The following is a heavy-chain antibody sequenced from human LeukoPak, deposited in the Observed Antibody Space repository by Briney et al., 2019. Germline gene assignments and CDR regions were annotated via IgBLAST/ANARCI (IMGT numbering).Heavy chain of an antibody. CDR2: IIPIFGTA. Sequence: SVKVSCKASGGTFSSYAISWVRQAPGQGLEWMGGIIPIFGTANYAQKFQGRVTITADESTSTAYMELSSLRSEDTAVYYCARGRFLEWLPNYYYYGMDVWGQGTTVTVSS. CDR1: GGTFSSYA. D-gene: IGHD3-3*01. CDR3: ARGRFLEWLPNYYYYGMDV. J-gene: IGHJ6*02. V-gene: IGHV1-69*13.